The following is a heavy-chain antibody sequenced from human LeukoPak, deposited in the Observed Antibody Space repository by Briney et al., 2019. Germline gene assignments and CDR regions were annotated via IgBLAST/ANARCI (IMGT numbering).Heavy chain of an antibody. D-gene: IGHD6-6*01. CDR3: ARSSSPYYYMDV. J-gene: IGHJ6*03. CDR2: INPSGGST. CDR1: GYTFTSYD. Sequence: ASVKVSCKASGYTFTSYDINWVRQATGQGLEWMGIINPSGGSTSYAQKFQGRVTMTRDTSTSTVYMELSSLRSEDTAVYYCARSSSPYYYMDVWGKGTTVTVSS. V-gene: IGHV1-46*01.